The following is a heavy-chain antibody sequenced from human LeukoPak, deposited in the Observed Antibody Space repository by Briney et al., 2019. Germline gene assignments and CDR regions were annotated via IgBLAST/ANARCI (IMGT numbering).Heavy chain of an antibody. CDR2: IYYSGNT. V-gene: IGHV4-39*01. J-gene: IGHJ4*02. CDR1: GVSISSSNSY. CDR3: ARQTGSGLFILP. Sequence: SETLSLTCTVSGVSISSSNSYWGWIRQPPGKGLEWIGSIYYSGNTYYNASLKSQVSISIDTSKNQFSLRLTSVAAADAAVYYCARQTGSGLFILPGGQGTLVTVSS. D-gene: IGHD3/OR15-3a*01.